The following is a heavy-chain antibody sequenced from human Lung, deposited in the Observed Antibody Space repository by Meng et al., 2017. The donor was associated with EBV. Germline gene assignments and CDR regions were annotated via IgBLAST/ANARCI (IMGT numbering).Heavy chain of an antibody. D-gene: IGHD6-19*01. CDR3: ARLYRGGWYL. J-gene: IGHJ4*02. V-gene: IGHV4-34*02. Sequence: QEHLQRWGAGMLKPSEQLSLACAVYVGDLSAYYWSWIRQPPGKGLEWIGEINRSGSTNYNPSLKRRLTVSMETSKNQFSLKLSSVTAADTAVYYCARLYRGGWYLWGRGTLVTVSS. CDR2: INRSGST. CDR1: VGDLSAYY.